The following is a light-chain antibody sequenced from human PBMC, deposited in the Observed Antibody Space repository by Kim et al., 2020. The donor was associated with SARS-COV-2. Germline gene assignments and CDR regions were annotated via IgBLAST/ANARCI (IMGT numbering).Light chain of an antibody. CDR2: QGS. CDR1: KWGDEY. Sequence: VSPGQTASITCSGDKWGDEYACRYPQKPGQSPVLVIYQGSKRPSGIPERFPGSNSGTTATLTISGTQAMDEAEYYCQAWDSSTGVCGTGTKVTVL. V-gene: IGLV3-1*01. J-gene: IGLJ1*01. CDR3: QAWDSSTGV.